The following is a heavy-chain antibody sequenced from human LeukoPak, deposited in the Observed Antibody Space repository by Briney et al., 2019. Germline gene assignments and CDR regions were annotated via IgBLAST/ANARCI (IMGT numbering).Heavy chain of an antibody. CDR1: GFTFSSYA. CDR2: ISGSGDST. J-gene: IGHJ4*02. D-gene: IGHD6-13*01. V-gene: IGHV3-23*01. CDR3: AKTRPLDSSSWSHGDY. Sequence: GGSLRLSCAASGFTFSSYAMSWVRRAPGKGLEWVSAISGSGDSTYYGDSVKGRFTISRDNSKNTLYLQMNSLRAEDTAVYYCAKTRPLDSSSWSHGDYWGQGTLVTVSS.